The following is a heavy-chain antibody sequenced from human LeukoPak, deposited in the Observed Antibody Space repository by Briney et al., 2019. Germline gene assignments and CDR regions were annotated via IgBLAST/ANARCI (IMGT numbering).Heavy chain of an antibody. Sequence: SETLSLTCAVYGGSFSGYHWSWIRQPPGKGLEWIGEINHSGSTNYNPSLKSRVTISVDTSKNQFSLKLSSVTAADTAVYYCARGFEGTSYSNWFDPWGQGTLVTVSS. V-gene: IGHV4-34*01. CDR3: ARGFEGTSYSNWFDP. J-gene: IGHJ5*02. CDR1: GGSFSGYH. D-gene: IGHD2-2*01. CDR2: INHSGST.